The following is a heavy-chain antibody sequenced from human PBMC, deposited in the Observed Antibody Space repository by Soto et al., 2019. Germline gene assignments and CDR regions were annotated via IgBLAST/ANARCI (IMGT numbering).Heavy chain of an antibody. D-gene: IGHD6-19*01. Sequence: GGSLRLCCEASRFTLGDYEMRWIRHAPGRGLEXVSFLSRSGNTISYADSLTGRFSISREKAKNPVFLQMKRLRVEEKATYFCARSSGWYEVDAFDIWGQGTVVTVSS. CDR1: RFTLGDYE. CDR3: ARSSGWYEVDAFDI. CDR2: LSRSGNTI. J-gene: IGHJ3*02. V-gene: IGHV3-11*01.